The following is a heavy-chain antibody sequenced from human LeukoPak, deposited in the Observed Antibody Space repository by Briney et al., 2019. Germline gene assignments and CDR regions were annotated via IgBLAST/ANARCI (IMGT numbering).Heavy chain of an antibody. J-gene: IGHJ2*01. CDR1: GGSISSYY. CDR3: ARREGDYGYWYFDL. V-gene: IGHV4-59*08. Sequence: SETLSLTCTVSGGSISSYYWSWTRQPPGKGLEWIGYIYYSGSTNYNPSLKSRVTISVDTSKNQFSLKLSSVTAADTAVYYCARREGDYGYWYFDLWGRGTLVTVSS. D-gene: IGHD4-17*01. CDR2: IYYSGST.